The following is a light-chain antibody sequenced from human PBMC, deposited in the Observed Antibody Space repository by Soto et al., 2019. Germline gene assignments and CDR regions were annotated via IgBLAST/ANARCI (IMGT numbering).Light chain of an antibody. Sequence: DIQMTQSPSTLSASVGDRVTITCRASRSISNWLAWYQQRPGIAPKLLIFDASILQSGVPSRFSGSGSWNEFTLSITRLQTDDFANYHFQQYGSFSPITLREGT. J-gene: IGKJ4*01. CDR1: RSISNW. CDR2: DAS. CDR3: QQYGSFSPIT. V-gene: IGKV1-5*01.